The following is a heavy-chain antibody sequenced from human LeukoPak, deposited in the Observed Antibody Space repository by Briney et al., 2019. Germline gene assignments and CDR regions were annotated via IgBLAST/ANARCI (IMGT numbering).Heavy chain of an antibody. CDR1: GFTVSRNY. CDR3: ATEGDTDDAFDT. Sequence: TGGSLRLSCEASGFTVSRNYMNWVRQAPGKGLEWVSLIYSTGGTYYADSVKGRFTISRDKSKNTLFLQMNSLRVDDTAVYYCATEGDTDDAFDTWGQGTMVTVSS. CDR2: IYSTGGT. J-gene: IGHJ3*02. V-gene: IGHV3-53*01. D-gene: IGHD2-21*01.